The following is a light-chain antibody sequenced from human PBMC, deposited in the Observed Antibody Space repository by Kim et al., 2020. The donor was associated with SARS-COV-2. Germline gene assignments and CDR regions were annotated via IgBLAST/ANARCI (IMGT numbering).Light chain of an antibody. Sequence: DIQMTQSPPTLSASVGDGVTISCRASQSIDKWLAWYQQKPGQAPEVLIYKASSLKIGVPSRFSGGGSGTEFTLTISSLQPDDFATYYCQQYSSSLATFGGGTRVEIK. J-gene: IGKJ4*01. CDR1: QSIDKW. CDR2: KAS. CDR3: QQYSSSLAT. V-gene: IGKV1-5*03.